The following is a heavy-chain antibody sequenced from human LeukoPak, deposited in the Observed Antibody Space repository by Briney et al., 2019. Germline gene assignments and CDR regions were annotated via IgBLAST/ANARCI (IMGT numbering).Heavy chain of an antibody. Sequence: SETLSLTCTVSGGSTRSYYWSWIRQPPGKGLEWIGSIYYSGSTYYNPSLKSRVTISVDTSKNQFSLKLSSVTAADTAVYYCAKQRAPALIDYWGQGTLVTVSS. CDR1: GGSTRSYY. V-gene: IGHV4-59*05. J-gene: IGHJ4*02. D-gene: IGHD1-26*01. CDR2: IYYSGST. CDR3: AKQRAPALIDY.